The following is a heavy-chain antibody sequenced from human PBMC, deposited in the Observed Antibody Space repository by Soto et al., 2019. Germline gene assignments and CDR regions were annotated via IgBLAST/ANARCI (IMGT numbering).Heavy chain of an antibody. Sequence: HPGGSLRLSCAASGFTFNIFGMHWVRQAPGKGLEWVALISNDGTNKYYADSVRGRFTISRDSSKNTVFLQMDSLRADDTAVYYCAKGSTRWLESLLHYWGQGTLVTV. CDR3: AKGSTRWLESLLHY. V-gene: IGHV3-30*18. CDR1: GFTFNIFG. CDR2: ISNDGTNK. J-gene: IGHJ4*02. D-gene: IGHD5-12*01.